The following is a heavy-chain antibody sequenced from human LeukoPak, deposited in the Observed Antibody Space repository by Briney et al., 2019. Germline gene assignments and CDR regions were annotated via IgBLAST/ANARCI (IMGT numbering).Heavy chain of an antibody. Sequence: SETLSLTCAVYGESFSGYSWSWFRQPPGKGLEWIGEVIHGGSSNYNPSLKSRVTISIHTSKNQFSLNLTSVTAADTAFYYCARRTGWYWGYYFDYWGQGTLVTVSS. CDR2: VIHGGSS. J-gene: IGHJ4*02. V-gene: IGHV4-34*12. CDR1: GESFSGYS. CDR3: ARRTGWYWGYYFDY. D-gene: IGHD6-19*01.